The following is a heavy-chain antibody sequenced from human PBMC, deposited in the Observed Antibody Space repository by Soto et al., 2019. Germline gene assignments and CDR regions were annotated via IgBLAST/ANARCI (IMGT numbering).Heavy chain of an antibody. J-gene: IGHJ4*02. D-gene: IGHD6-13*01. CDR1: GFTFSSYA. CDR3: ARVREGGSSWYRAFDY. CDR2: ISYDGSNK. Sequence: GVSLRLSCAASGFTFSSYAMHWVRQAPGKGLEWVAVISYDGSNKYYADSVKGRFTIPRDNSKNTLYLQMNSLRAEDTAVYYCARVREGGSSWYRAFDYWGQGTLVTVSS. V-gene: IGHV3-30-3*01.